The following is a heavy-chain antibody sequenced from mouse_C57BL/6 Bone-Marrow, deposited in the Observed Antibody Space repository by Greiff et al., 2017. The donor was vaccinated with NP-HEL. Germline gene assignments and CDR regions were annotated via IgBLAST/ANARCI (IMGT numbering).Heavy chain of an antibody. V-gene: IGHV8-11*01. Sequence: ESGPGILQPSQTLSLTCSFSGFSLSTSGMGVGWIHQPSGNGLEWLAHIWWNDNKYYNTALKSRLTISKDTSNNQVFLKIASVDTADTATYYCARINSFAYWGQGTLVTVSA. J-gene: IGHJ3*01. D-gene: IGHD4-1*02. CDR2: IWWNDNK. CDR1: GFSLSTSGMG. CDR3: ARINSFAY.